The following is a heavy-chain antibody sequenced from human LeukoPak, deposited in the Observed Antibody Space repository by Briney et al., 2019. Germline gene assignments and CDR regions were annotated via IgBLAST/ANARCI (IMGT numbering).Heavy chain of an antibody. Sequence: GGSLRLSCAASGFTFSSFNMNWVRQAPGKGLEWVSNISSSGSAIYYADSVKGRFTISRDNAKNSLYLQMNSLRAEDTAVYYCARPRSGPTTGRDLDYWGQGTLVTVSS. CDR2: ISSSGSAI. CDR1: GFTFSSFN. CDR3: ARPRSGPTTGRDLDY. J-gene: IGHJ4*02. V-gene: IGHV3-48*01. D-gene: IGHD1-26*01.